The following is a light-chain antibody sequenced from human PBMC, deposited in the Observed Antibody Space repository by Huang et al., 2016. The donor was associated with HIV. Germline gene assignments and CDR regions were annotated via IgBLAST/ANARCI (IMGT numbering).Light chain of an antibody. Sequence: DVVMTQSPLSLPVPPGEPASISCRSSQSLRHRNGLNYLDWYLQKPGQSPQLLNHLGSSRASGVPDRFSGGGSGTDFSLNISRVEAEDAGIYYCMEALQTPYTFGQGTKLEIK. CDR1: QSLRHRNGLNY. J-gene: IGKJ2*01. CDR2: LGS. CDR3: MEALQTPYT. V-gene: IGKV2-28*01.